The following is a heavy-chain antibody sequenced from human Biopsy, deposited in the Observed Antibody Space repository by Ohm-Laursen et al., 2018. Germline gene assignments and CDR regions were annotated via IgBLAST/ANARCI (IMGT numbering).Heavy chain of an antibody. D-gene: IGHD1-26*01. V-gene: IGHV4-61*03. Sequence: SETLSLTCSVSGGSVSSGSHYWSWIRQPPGKGLEWIGFIYYTGSTNYNPSLKSRVTTSVDTSMNHLSLRLTSVTAADTAVYYCARHAPSYSGSYWRYFDLWGRGTLVTVSS. J-gene: IGHJ2*01. CDR2: IYYTGST. CDR1: GGSVSSGSHY. CDR3: ARHAPSYSGSYWRYFDL.